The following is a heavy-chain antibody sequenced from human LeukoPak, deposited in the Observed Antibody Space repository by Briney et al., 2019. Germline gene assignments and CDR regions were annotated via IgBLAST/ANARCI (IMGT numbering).Heavy chain of an antibody. CDR1: VDSVSSNSPA. D-gene: IGHD3-16*01. V-gene: IGHV6-1*01. CDR2: IYYRSKWNY. J-gene: IGHJ4*02. Sequence: TLSLSFAFSVDSVSSNSPAWNWIRQSPSRGLEWLGRIYYRSKWNYEYAVYVKSRITINTDTSKNQFSLQLNSVTPEDTAVYYCARQEGAFDYWGQGTLVPVSS. CDR3: ARQEGAFDY.